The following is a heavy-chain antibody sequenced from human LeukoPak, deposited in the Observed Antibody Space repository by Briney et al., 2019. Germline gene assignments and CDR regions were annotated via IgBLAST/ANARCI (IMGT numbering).Heavy chain of an antibody. CDR2: IYHSGST. CDR3: ARVKSQGYCSSTSCHSHSTSIRPRYYFDY. J-gene: IGHJ4*02. Sequence: SQTLSLTCTVSGGSISSGGYYWSWIRQPPGKGLEWIGYIYHSGSTYYNPSLKSRVTISVDRSKNQFSLKLSSVTAADTAVYYCARVKSQGYCSSTSCHSHSTSIRPRYYFDYWGQGTLVTVSS. D-gene: IGHD2-2*01. V-gene: IGHV4-30-2*01. CDR1: GGSISSGGYY.